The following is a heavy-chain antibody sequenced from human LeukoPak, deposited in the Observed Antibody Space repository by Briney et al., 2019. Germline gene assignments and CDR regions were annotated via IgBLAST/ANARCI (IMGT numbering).Heavy chain of an antibody. J-gene: IGHJ4*02. Sequence: SETLSLTCGVSGGSVSSTNWWTWIRQPPGKGLEWIGEVHLDGRTNFNPSLKSRLTMSVDLSENHVSLKLTSVTAADTAVYYCAREGGFYRPLDYSGQGTLVTVPS. D-gene: IGHD6-25*01. CDR2: VHLDGRT. CDR3: AREGGFYRPLDY. CDR1: GGSVSSTNW. V-gene: IGHV4-4*02.